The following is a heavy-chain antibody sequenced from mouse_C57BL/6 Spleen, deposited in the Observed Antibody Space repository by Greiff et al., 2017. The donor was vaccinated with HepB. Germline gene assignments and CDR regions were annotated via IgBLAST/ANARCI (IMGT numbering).Heavy chain of an antibody. CDR1: GFTFSDYG. V-gene: IGHV5-17*01. Sequence: VQLQQSGGGLVKPGGSLKLSCAASGFTFSDYGMHWVRQAPEKGLEWVAYISSGSSTIYYADTVKGRFTISRDNAKNTLFLQMTSLRSEDTAMYYCASITTVVATRYFDVWGTGTTVTVSS. J-gene: IGHJ1*03. D-gene: IGHD1-1*01. CDR2: ISSGSSTI. CDR3: ASITTVVATRYFDV.